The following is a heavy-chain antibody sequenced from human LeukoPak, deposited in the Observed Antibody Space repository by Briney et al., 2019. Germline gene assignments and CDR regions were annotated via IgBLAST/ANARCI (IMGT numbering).Heavy chain of an antibody. Sequence: GESLKISCKGSGYSFTSYWIGWVRQMPGKGLEWMGIIYPGDSDIRYSPSFQGQVTISADKSISTAYLQWRSLKASDTAMYYCAKIAAVGSFYNYYYMDVWGKGTTVTVSS. J-gene: IGHJ6*03. CDR1: GYSFTSYW. D-gene: IGHD6-13*01. CDR3: AKIAAVGSFYNYYYMDV. CDR2: IYPGDSDI. V-gene: IGHV5-51*01.